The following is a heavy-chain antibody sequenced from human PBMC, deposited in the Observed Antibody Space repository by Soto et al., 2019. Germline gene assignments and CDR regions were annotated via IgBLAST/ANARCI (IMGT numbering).Heavy chain of an antibody. CDR1: GFTFSSYG. CDR3: ARRDYYDSSHHDAFDI. Sequence: GGSLRLSCAASGFTFSSYGMHWVRQAPGKGLEWVAVIWYDGSNKYYADSVKGRFTISRDNSKNTLYLQMNSLRAEDTAVYYCARRDYYDSSHHDAFDIWGQGTMVTVSS. CDR2: IWYDGSNK. D-gene: IGHD3-22*01. V-gene: IGHV3-33*01. J-gene: IGHJ3*02.